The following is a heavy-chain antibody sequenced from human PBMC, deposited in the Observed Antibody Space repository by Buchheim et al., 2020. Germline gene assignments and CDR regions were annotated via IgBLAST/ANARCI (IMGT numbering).Heavy chain of an antibody. Sequence: EVHLVESGGGLAQPGGSLRLSCAASGFTFTTYALNWVRQAPGKGLEWVAYMSGSGTTIHYADSVKGRFTISRDNAKRSLFLPMNRLRDEDTAVYYCARGPDYVFDFWGQGTL. D-gene: IGHD4-17*01. CDR3: ARGPDYVFDF. J-gene: IGHJ4*02. CDR1: GFTFTTYA. CDR2: MSGSGTTI. V-gene: IGHV3-48*02.